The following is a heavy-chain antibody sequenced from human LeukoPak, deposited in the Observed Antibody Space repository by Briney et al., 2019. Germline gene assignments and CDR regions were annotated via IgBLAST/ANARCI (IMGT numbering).Heavy chain of an antibody. CDR1: GGSISSSSYY. Sequence: SETLSLTCTVSGGSISSSSYYWGWIRQPPGKGLEWIGSIYYSGSTYYNPSLKSRVTISVDTSKNQFSLKLSSVTAADTAVYYCARRWVTLNIWGQGTLVTVSS. CDR2: IYYSGST. J-gene: IGHJ4*02. V-gene: IGHV4-39*01. CDR3: ARRWVTLNI. D-gene: IGHD2-21*02.